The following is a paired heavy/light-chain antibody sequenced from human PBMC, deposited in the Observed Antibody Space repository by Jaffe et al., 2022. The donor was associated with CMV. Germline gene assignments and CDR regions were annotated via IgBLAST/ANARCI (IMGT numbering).Light chain of an antibody. Sequence: QAVVTQEPSLTVSPGGTVTLTCGSSTGAVTSGHYPYWFQQRPGQAPRTLIYDTTNKHSWTPARFSGSLLGGRAALTLSGALPEDEADYYCLLSYSGVVVFGGGTKLTVL. CDR2: DTT. CDR1: TGAVTSGHY. J-gene: IGLJ2*01. V-gene: IGLV7-46*01. CDR3: LLSYSGVVV.
Heavy chain of an antibody. CDR1: GGTFTNYA. J-gene: IGHJ6*02. V-gene: IGHV1-69*01. Sequence: QVQLVQSGAEVKKPGSAVKVSCKASGGTFTNYAFSWVRQAPGQGLEWMGGIIPILPTTNYAQKFQGRVTITADESTATAYMELSGLRSEDTAIYYCARAGSGYYYYGMDVWGQGTTVTVSS. CDR3: ARAGSGYYYYGMDV. D-gene: IGHD3-10*01. CDR2: IIPILPTT.